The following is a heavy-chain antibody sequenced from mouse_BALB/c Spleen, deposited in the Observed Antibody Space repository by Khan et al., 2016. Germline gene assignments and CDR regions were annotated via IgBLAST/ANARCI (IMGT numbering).Heavy chain of an antibody. CDR3: ARDVITTSGASAY. CDR1: GYTFTNYG. Sequence: QIQLVQSGPELKKPGETVKISCKASGYTFTNYGMNWVKQAPGKGLKWMGWINTYTGEPTYADDFKGRFAFSLETSASTAYLQINNLKNEDTATYVCARDVITTSGASAYWGQGTLVTVSA. J-gene: IGHJ3*01. V-gene: IGHV9-3-1*01. CDR2: INTYTGEP. D-gene: IGHD2-4*01.